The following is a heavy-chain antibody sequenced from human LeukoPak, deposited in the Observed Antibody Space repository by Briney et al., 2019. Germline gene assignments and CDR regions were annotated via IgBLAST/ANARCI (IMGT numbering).Heavy chain of an antibody. CDR2: ISGSGGST. D-gene: IGHD3-9*01. J-gene: IGHJ4*02. CDR3: AKDDLGWLSNYFDY. Sequence: PGGSLRLTCAASGFTFSSYAMSWVRQAPGKGLEWVSAISGSGGSTYYADSVKGRFTISRDNSKNTLYLQMNSLRTEDTAVYYCAKDDLGWLSNYFDYWGQGTLVTVSS. CDR1: GFTFSSYA. V-gene: IGHV3-23*01.